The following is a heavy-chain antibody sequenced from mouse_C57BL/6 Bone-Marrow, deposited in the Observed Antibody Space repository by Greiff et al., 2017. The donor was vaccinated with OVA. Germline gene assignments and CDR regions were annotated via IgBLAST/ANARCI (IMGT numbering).Heavy chain of an antibody. CDR3: ARLAVTHYYAMDY. CDR1: GFSLTRYG. Sequence: QVQLQQSGPGLVQPSQRLSITCTVSGFSLTRYGVHWVRQSPGKGLGWLGVIWSGGSTAYTAAFLSRLSISKDNSKSQVFVKMNSLQADDTAIYYCARLAVTHYYAMDYWGQGTSVTVSS. V-gene: IGHV2-2*01. CDR2: IWSGGST. D-gene: IGHD3-3*01. J-gene: IGHJ4*01.